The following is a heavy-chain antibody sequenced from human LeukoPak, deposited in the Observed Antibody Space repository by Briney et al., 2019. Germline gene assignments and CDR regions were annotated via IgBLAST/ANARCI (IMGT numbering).Heavy chain of an antibody. CDR2: IYYTGTT. V-gene: IGHV4-59*01. CDR1: GGSISTYY. D-gene: IGHD4-17*01. Sequence: NSSETLSLTCSVSGGSISTYYWSWIRQLPGKGLEWIGYIYYTGTTNYNPSLRSRLTISVDTSRNQFSLRLSSVTAADTAVYYCAREDPQTTVPEGMDVWGHGTTVIVSS. CDR3: AREDPQTTVPEGMDV. J-gene: IGHJ6*02.